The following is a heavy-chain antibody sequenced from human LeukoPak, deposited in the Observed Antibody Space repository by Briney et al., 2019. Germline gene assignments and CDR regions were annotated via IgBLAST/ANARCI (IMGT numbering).Heavy chain of an antibody. D-gene: IGHD2-2*01. Sequence: SETLSLTCAVSGGSFSGYYWSWIRQPPGKGLEWIGEINHSGSTNYNPSLKSRVTISVDTSKNQFSLKLSSVTAADTAVYYCASLRYCSSTSCSNGYYYYGMDVWGKGTTVTVSS. CDR3: ASLRYCSSTSCSNGYYYYGMDV. J-gene: IGHJ6*04. V-gene: IGHV4-34*01. CDR2: INHSGST. CDR1: GGSFSGYY.